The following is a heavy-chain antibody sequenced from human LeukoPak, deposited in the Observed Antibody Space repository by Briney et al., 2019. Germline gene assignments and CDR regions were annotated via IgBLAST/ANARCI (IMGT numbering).Heavy chain of an antibody. J-gene: IGHJ4*02. V-gene: IGHV4-4*02. CDR3: ARVLRRDYDVWSGPIDS. CDR2: IYHSGST. CDR1: GGSISNITNSNW. D-gene: IGHD3-3*01. Sequence: PSETLSLTCAVSGGSISNITNSNWWSWVRQPPGKGLEWIGEIYHSGSTNYNPSLKSRVTISVDKSKNQVSLKLRSVTAADTAVYYCARVLRRDYDVWSGPIDSWGQGTLVTVSS.